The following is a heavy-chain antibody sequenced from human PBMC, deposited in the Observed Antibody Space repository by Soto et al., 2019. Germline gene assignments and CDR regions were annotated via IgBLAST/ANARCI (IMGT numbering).Heavy chain of an antibody. CDR1: GYSFTNND. D-gene: IGHD3-16*01. CDR3: ARMETFGSLNWFDP. CDR2: MNPGGGDT. V-gene: IGHV1-8*01. J-gene: IGHJ5*02. Sequence: AAVKVSCKASGYSFTNNDVSWVRQATGQGLEWMGWMNPGGGDTGYAQKFQGRVTMTRDISIATAYMELSSLRSDDTAIYYCARMETFGSLNWFDPWGQGTLVTVSS.